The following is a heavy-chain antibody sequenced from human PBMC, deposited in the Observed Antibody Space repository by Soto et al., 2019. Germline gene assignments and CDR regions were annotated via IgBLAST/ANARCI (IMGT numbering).Heavy chain of an antibody. Sequence: QLQLQESGPGLVKPSETLSLTCTVSGDSITSSPYYWAWIRQPPGKGLGWIAALYYSGSTYYNPPLNSRVTISADTSKNQFSLKLTAVTAADTAVYYCATGRGGPERLGKVWLDYWGQGTLATFSS. CDR3: ATGRGGPERLGKVWLDY. V-gene: IGHV4-39*01. D-gene: IGHD1-1*01. CDR1: GDSITSSPYY. J-gene: IGHJ4*02. CDR2: LYYSGST.